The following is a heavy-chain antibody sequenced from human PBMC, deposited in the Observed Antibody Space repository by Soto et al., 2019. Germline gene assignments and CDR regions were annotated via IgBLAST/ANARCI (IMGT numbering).Heavy chain of an antibody. CDR1: GFSFSTYS. Sequence: PGGSLRLSCRASGFSFSTYSMDWVRQAPGKSLEWIAYISSDSLGTYYAASVRGRFTVSRDNGKNEVYLQMASLRGEDTGVYYCARDRRGGLEPHFDYWGPGTLVTAPQ. CDR2: ISSDSLGT. D-gene: IGHD3-3*01. V-gene: IGHV3-48*01. J-gene: IGHJ4*02. CDR3: ARDRRGGLEPHFDY.